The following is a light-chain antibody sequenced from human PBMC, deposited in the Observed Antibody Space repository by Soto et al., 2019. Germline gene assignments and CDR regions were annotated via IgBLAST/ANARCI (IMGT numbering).Light chain of an antibody. CDR1: SSDVGGYNY. CDR3: SSYTSSSTYV. J-gene: IGLJ1*01. CDR2: DVS. Sequence: QSVLTQPASVSGSPGQSITISVTGTSSDVGGYNYVSWYQQHPGKAPKLMIYDVSNRPSGVSNRFSGSKSGNTASLTISGLQAEDEADYYCSSYTSSSTYVFGTGTKVTVL. V-gene: IGLV2-14*01.